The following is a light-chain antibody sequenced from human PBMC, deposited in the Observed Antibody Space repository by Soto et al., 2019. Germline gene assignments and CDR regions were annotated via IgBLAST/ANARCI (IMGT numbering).Light chain of an antibody. CDR3: QSYDSSLSAVV. Sequence: QSVLTQPPSVSGAPGQRVTISCTGSSSNIGAGYAVHWYQQLPGTAPKLLIYGNSNRPSGVPDRFSGSKSGTSASLAITGLQAEDEADYYFQSYDSSLSAVVFGGGTKVTVL. V-gene: IGLV1-40*01. CDR1: SSNIGAGYA. CDR2: GNS. J-gene: IGLJ2*01.